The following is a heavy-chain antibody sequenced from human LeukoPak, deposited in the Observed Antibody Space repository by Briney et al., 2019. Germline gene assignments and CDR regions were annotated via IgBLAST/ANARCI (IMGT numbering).Heavy chain of an antibody. Sequence: PSETLSLTCTVSGGSISGYYWSWIRQPPGKGLEWIGYIYYSGSTNYNPSLKSRVTISVDTSKNQFSLKLSSVTAADTAVYYCARHSSGWYGYDYWGQGTLVTVSS. J-gene: IGHJ4*02. CDR1: GGSISGYY. V-gene: IGHV4-59*08. CDR3: ARHSSGWYGYDY. D-gene: IGHD6-19*01. CDR2: IYYSGST.